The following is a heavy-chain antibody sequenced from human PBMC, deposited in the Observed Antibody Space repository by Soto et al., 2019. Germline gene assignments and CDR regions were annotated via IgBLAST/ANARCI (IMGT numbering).Heavy chain of an antibody. D-gene: IGHD3-22*01. J-gene: IGHJ5*01. V-gene: IGHV3-23*01. CDR2: VSDTGIST. Sequence: PGGSLRLSCAASGFTFRSYALSWVRQAPGKGLEWVSTVSDTGISTYYAGSVTGRFTISRDNSRNTVYLQMNSLRAEDTAVYYCAKSYFDSSGFDSWGLGTLVTAPQ. CDR3: AKSYFDSSGFDS. CDR1: GFTFRSYA.